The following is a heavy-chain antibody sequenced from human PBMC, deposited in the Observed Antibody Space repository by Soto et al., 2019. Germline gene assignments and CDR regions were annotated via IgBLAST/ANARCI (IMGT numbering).Heavy chain of an antibody. V-gene: IGHV3-23*01. CDR1: GFTFSSYA. CDR3: AKVRVNYDFWSGYRRTHFDY. CDR2: ISGSGGST. Sequence: PGGSLRLSCAASGFTFSSYAMSWVRQAPGKGLEWVSAISGSGGSTYYADSVKGRFTISRDNSKNTLYLQMNSLRAEDTAVYYCAKVRVNYDFWSGYRRTHFDYWGHGTLVTVSS. D-gene: IGHD3-3*01. J-gene: IGHJ4*01.